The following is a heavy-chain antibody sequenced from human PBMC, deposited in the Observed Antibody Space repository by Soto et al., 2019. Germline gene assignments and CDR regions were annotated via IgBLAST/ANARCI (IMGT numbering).Heavy chain of an antibody. J-gene: IGHJ6*02. CDR3: ARSMEGYGDYYYYGMDV. D-gene: IGHD3-10*01. CDR2: ISYDGSNK. Sequence: VGSLRLSCAASGFTFSSYAMHWVRQAPGKGLEWVAVISYDGSNKYYADSVKGRFTISRDNSKNTLYLQMNSLRAEDTAVYYCARSMEGYGDYYYYGMDVWGQGTTVTVS. V-gene: IGHV3-30-3*01. CDR1: GFTFSSYA.